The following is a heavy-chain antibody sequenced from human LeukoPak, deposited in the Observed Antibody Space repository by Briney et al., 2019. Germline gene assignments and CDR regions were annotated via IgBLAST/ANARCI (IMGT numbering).Heavy chain of an antibody. D-gene: IGHD6-19*01. CDR2: IHPSGST. CDR1: GDSISSYY. V-gene: IGHV4-4*07. CDR3: AKENSSGWPFDY. Sequence: SETLSLTCTVSGDSISSYYWSWIRQPAGKGLEWIGRIHPSGSTNYNPSLKSRVTLSVDTSKNQFSLQLNSVTPEDTAVYYCAKENSSGWPFDYWGQGTLVTVSS. J-gene: IGHJ4*02.